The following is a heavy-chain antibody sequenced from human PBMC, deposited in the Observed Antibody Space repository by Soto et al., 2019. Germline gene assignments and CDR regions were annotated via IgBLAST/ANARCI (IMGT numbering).Heavy chain of an antibody. D-gene: IGHD5-18*01. Sequence: SETLSLTCTVSGGSVSSGSYYWSWIRQPPGKGLEWIGYIYYSGSTNYNPSLKSRVTISVDTSKKQFSLKLSSVTAADTAVYYCARARRGYSYGPYGMDVWGQRNTVAVYS. CDR1: GGSVSSGSYY. V-gene: IGHV4-61*01. CDR3: ARARRGYSYGPYGMDV. J-gene: IGHJ6*02. CDR2: IYYSGST.